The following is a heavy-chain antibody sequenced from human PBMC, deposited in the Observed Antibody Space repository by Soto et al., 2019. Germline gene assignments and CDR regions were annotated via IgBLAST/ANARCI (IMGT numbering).Heavy chain of an antibody. CDR3: AKDNSLHWFDP. Sequence: EVQLLESGGXXVQPGGSLRLACATSGFSFSTYAMTWVRQSPGKGLEWVSTFNGNGGGTYYADSVKGRFTISRDNSKNTLYLQMDSLRAEDTATYYCAKDNSLHWFDPWGQGTLVTVSS. D-gene: IGHD2-15*01. CDR2: FNGNGGGT. J-gene: IGHJ5*02. CDR1: GFSFSTYA. V-gene: IGHV3-23*01.